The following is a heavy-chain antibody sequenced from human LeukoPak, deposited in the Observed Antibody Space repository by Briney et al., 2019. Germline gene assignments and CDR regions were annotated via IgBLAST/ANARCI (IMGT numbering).Heavy chain of an antibody. Sequence: KPSETLSLTCTVSGGSISSSSYYWGWIRQPPGKGLEWIGSIYYSGSTYYNPSLKSRVTISVDTSKNQFSLKLSSVTAADTAVYYCARQEAAAGYYFDYWGQGTLVTVSS. V-gene: IGHV4-39*01. D-gene: IGHD6-13*01. J-gene: IGHJ4*02. CDR3: ARQEAAAGYYFDY. CDR2: IYYSGST. CDR1: GGSISSSSYY.